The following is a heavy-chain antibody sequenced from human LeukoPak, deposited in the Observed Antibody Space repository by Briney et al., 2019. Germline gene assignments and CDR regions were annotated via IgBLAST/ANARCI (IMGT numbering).Heavy chain of an antibody. CDR2: ISGSGSST. Sequence: PGGSLRLSCAASGFTFSSYAMSWVRQVPGKGLECVSDISGSGSSTYYADSVKGRFTISRDNSKNTLYLQMNSLRAEDTAVYYCAKDDSCGHYCPPKNFDYWGQGTLVTVSS. CDR1: GFTFSSYA. D-gene: IGHD3-22*01. J-gene: IGHJ4*02. V-gene: IGHV3-23*01. CDR3: AKDDSCGHYCPPKNFDY.